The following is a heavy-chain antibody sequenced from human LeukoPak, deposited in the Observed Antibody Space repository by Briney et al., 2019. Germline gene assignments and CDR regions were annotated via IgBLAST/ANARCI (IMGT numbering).Heavy chain of an antibody. Sequence: PLETLSLTCTVSGGSISSYYWSWIRQPPGKGLEWIGYILYSGKANSHPSLKSRVTISADTSKNQLSLRLSSVTAADTAVYYCARRESSGWYYFDYWGQGTLVTVSS. D-gene: IGHD6-19*01. CDR1: GGSISSYY. V-gene: IGHV4-59*08. CDR3: ARRESSGWYYFDY. J-gene: IGHJ4*02. CDR2: ILYSGKA.